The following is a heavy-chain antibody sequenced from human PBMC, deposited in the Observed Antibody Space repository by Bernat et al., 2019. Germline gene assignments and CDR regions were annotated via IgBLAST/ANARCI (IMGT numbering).Heavy chain of an antibody. CDR2: ISAYNGNT. CDR1: GYTFTSYG. V-gene: IGHV1-18*01. D-gene: IGHD3-10*01. Sequence: QVQLVQSGAEVKKPGASVKVSCKASGYTFTSYGISWVRQSPGQGLEWRGWISAYNGNTNYAQKLQGRVTMTTDTSTSTAYMELRSPRSDDTAVYSCARPTTMVRGVSPVGVDYWGQGTLVTVSS. J-gene: IGHJ4*02. CDR3: ARPTTMVRGVSPVGVDY.